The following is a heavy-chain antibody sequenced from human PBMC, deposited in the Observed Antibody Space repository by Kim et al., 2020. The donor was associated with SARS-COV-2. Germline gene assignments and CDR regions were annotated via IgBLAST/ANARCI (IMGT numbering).Heavy chain of an antibody. CDR2: IYHSGST. CDR1: GGSISSSNW. CDR3: ARRRKMGIAAAEVWFDP. J-gene: IGHJ5*02. D-gene: IGHD6-13*01. V-gene: IGHV4-4*02. Sequence: SETLSLTCAVSGGSISSSNWWSWVRQPPGKGLEWIGEIYHSGSTNYNPSLKSRVTISVDKSKNQFSLKLSSVTAADTAVYYCARRRKMGIAAAEVWFDPWGQGTLVTVSS.